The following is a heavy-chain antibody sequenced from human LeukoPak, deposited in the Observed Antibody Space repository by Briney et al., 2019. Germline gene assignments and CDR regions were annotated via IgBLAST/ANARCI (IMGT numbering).Heavy chain of an antibody. CDR2: INPNSGGT. CDR1: GYTFTGYY. D-gene: IGHD4-11*01. CDR3: TRASDFSNYVTDY. V-gene: IGHV1-2*02. Sequence: GASVKVSCKASGYTFTGYYMHWVRQAPGQGLEWMGWINPNSGGTNYAQKFQGRVTMTSDTSISTAYMELSSLRSGDTAIYFCTRASDFSNYVTDYWGQGTLVTVSS. J-gene: IGHJ4*02.